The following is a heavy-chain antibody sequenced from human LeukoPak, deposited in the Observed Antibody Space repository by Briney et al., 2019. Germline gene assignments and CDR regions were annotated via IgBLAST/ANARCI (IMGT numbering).Heavy chain of an antibody. J-gene: IGHJ4*02. Sequence: ASVKVSCKASGYTFTAYYMHWVRQAPGQGLEWMGWINPNSGGTNYAQKFQGRVTMTRDTSISTAYMELGRLRSDDTAVYYCARVFLGGIAAAGTGYWGQGTLVTVSS. D-gene: IGHD6-13*01. CDR3: ARVFLGGIAAAGTGY. V-gene: IGHV1-2*02. CDR1: GYTFTAYY. CDR2: INPNSGGT.